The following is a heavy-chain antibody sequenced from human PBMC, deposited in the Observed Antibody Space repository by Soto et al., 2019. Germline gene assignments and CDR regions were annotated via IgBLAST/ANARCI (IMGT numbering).Heavy chain of an antibody. CDR2: INRDGSST. J-gene: IGHJ4*02. Sequence: EVQLVESGGVLVQPGGSLRLSCAASGFTFSSNWMHWVRQAPGKGLVWVSRINRDGSSTNYADSVKGRLTISRDNAENTLFLQMNSLTVDDTAVYYCSRGPTGWYGFDYWGQGTLVTVSS. D-gene: IGHD6-19*01. V-gene: IGHV3-74*01. CDR3: SRGPTGWYGFDY. CDR1: GFTFSSNW.